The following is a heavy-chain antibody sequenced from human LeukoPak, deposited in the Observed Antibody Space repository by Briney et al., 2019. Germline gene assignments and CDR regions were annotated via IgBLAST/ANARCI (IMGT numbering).Heavy chain of an antibody. CDR1: GFTFSDSY. J-gene: IGHJ4*02. CDR3: ARGGGYYFDY. D-gene: IGHD4-23*01. V-gene: IGHV3-11*06. CDR2: ISSSSSHT. Sequence: GGSLRLSCAASGFTFSDSYMNWIRQAPGKGLEWLSYISSSSSHTNYADSVKGRFTISRDNAKNSLYLQMNSLRAEDTAVYYCARGGGYYFDYWGQGTLVTVFS.